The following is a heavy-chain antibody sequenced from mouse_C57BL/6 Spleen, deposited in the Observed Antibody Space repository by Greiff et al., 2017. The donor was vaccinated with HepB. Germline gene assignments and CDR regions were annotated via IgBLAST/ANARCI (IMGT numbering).Heavy chain of an antibody. Sequence: QVQLKQPGAELVKPGASVKLSCKASGYTFTSYWMQWVKQRPGQGLEWIGEIDPSDSYTNYNQKFKGKATLTVDTSSSTAYMQLSSLTSEDSAVYYCARRGGYYVDYFDYWGQGTTLTVSS. CDR2: IDPSDSYT. V-gene: IGHV1-50*01. J-gene: IGHJ2*01. D-gene: IGHD2-3*01. CDR1: GYTFTSYW. CDR3: ARRGGYYVDYFDY.